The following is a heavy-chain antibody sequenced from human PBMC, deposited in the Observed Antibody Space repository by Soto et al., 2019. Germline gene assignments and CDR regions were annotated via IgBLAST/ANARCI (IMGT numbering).Heavy chain of an antibody. V-gene: IGHV3-23*01. D-gene: IGHD2-2*01. CDR1: GFTFSSYA. CDR2: IGESGTPT. J-gene: IGHJ6*02. CDR3: SRYIPGVRYYGMDV. Sequence: VQLLESGGGLVQPGGSLRLSCAASGFTFSSYAMKWVRQAPGKGLEWVSLIGESGTPTYYADSVKGRFTISRDNSGNTLFLEMYRLRAEDTAGYYCSRYIPGVRYYGMDVWGQGTTVTVSS.